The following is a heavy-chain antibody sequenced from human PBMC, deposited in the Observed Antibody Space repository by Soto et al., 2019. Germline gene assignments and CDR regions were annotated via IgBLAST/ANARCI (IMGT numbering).Heavy chain of an antibody. CDR3: ASAMTMGWSPQGY. Sequence: SLRLSCAASGFTFGAYTMTWVRQAPGKGLEWVSSISAGNTYIDYADAVKGRFIISRDNAKNSVYLQINRLRSEDTALYYCASAMTMGWSPQGYWGQGTPVTVSS. V-gene: IGHV3-21*04. CDR1: GFTFGAYT. CDR2: ISAGNTYI. D-gene: IGHD3-10*01. J-gene: IGHJ4*02.